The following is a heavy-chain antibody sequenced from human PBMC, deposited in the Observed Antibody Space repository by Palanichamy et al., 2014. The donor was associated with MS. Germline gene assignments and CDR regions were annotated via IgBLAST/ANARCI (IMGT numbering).Heavy chain of an antibody. D-gene: IGHD3-22*01. CDR3: ARMYYYDSSAYYARAFDI. CDR2: INSDGSGT. Sequence: EVQLVESGGGLSSAGGVPSRLSCAASGFTFSNYWMHWVRQAPGKGLVWVSRINSDGSGTIYADSVKGRFTISRDNAKNTLYLQMNSLRAEDTAVYYCARMYYYDSSAYYARAFDIWGQGTMVTVSS. V-gene: IGHV3-74*02. CDR1: GFTFSNYW. J-gene: IGHJ3*02.